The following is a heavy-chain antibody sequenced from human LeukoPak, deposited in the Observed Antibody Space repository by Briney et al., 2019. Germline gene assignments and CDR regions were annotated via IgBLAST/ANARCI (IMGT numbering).Heavy chain of an antibody. CDR1: GFTFSNYV. J-gene: IGHJ4*02. V-gene: IGHV3-23*01. D-gene: IGHD2-2*01. Sequence: PGGSLRLSCAVSGFTFSNYVMSWVRQAPGKGLEWVSIISVSSGSTYYADSVKGRFTISRDNSKNTLYLQMNSLRAEDTAVYYCAKSEGGTSRRPFDYWGQGTLVTVSS. CDR3: AKSEGGTSRRPFDY. CDR2: ISVSSGST.